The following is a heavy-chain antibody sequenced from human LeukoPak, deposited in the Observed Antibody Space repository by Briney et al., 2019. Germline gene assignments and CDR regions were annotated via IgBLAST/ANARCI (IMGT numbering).Heavy chain of an antibody. Sequence: SETLSLTCTVSGGSISSYYWSWIRQPPGKGLEWIGYIYYSGSTNYNPSLKSRVTISVDTSKNQFSLKLSSVTAADTAVYYCARDLYYDSLGAFDIWGQGTMVTVSS. J-gene: IGHJ3*02. CDR3: ARDLYYDSLGAFDI. V-gene: IGHV4-59*01. D-gene: IGHD3-22*01. CDR1: GGSISSYY. CDR2: IYYSGST.